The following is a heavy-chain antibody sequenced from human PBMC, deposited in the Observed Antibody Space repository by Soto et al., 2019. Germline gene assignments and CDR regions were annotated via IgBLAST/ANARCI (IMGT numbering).Heavy chain of an antibody. CDR1: GGTFSSCA. V-gene: IGHV1-69*06. J-gene: IGHJ6*02. CDR2: IIPIFGTA. Sequence: ASVKVSCKASGGTFSSCAISWVRQAPGQGLEWMGGIIPIFGTANYAQKFQGRVTITADKSTSTAYMELSSLRSEDTAVYYCAREIVRGVISRYYGMDVWGQGTTVTVSS. CDR3: AREIVRGVISRYYGMDV. D-gene: IGHD3-10*01.